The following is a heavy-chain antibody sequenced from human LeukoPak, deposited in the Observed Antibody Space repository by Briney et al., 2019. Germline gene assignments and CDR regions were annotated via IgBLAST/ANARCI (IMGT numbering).Heavy chain of an antibody. J-gene: IGHJ5*02. D-gene: IGHD3-10*01. Sequence: PSETLSLTCTVSASSISSAYYWGWIRQPPGAGLEWIGSIYHSGGTYYTPSLKSRVSISVDTSKNQFSLKLSSVTAADTAVYYCARGYYGSGSFGGWFDPWGLGTLVTVSS. V-gene: IGHV4-38-2*02. CDR3: ARGYYGSGSFGGWFDP. CDR2: IYHSGGT. CDR1: ASSISSAYY.